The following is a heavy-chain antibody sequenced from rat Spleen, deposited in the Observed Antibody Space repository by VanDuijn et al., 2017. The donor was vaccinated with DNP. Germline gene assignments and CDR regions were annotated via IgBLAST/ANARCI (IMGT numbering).Heavy chain of an antibody. Sequence: EVQLVESGGGLVQPGRSLKLSCAASGFTFRDHNMAWVRQAPKKGLEWVATINYEGSNTYYRDSVKGRFTISRDNAKSTLYLQMDSLRSEDTATYYCASRPPPTRGPFDYWGQGFLVTVSS. D-gene: IGHD1-4*01. CDR2: INYEGSNT. CDR1: GFTFRDHN. J-gene: IGHJ2*01. V-gene: IGHV5-7*01. CDR3: ASRPPPTRGPFDY.